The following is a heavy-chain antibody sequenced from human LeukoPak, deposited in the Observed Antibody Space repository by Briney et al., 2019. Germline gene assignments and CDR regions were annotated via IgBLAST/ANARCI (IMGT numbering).Heavy chain of an antibody. CDR2: ISFDGSAK. V-gene: IGHV3-33*08. J-gene: IGHJ4*02. D-gene: IGHD3-3*01. Sequence: GGSLRLSCAASGFTFSNYGMHWVRQAPGKGLEWVSVISFDGSAKYYADSVKGRFTISRDNAKNSLYLQMNSLRAEDTAVYYCASQSYYDFWSGYPKAPDYWGQGTLVTVSS. CDR3: ASQSYYDFWSGYPKAPDY. CDR1: GFTFSNYG.